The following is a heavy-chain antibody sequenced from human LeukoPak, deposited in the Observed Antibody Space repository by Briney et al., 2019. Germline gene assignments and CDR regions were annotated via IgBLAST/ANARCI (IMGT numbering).Heavy chain of an antibody. V-gene: IGHV1-46*01. Sequence: ASVKVSCKASGYTFTSYYMHWVRQTPGQGLEWMGIINPSGGSTSYAQKFQGRVTMTRDTSTSTVYMELSSLRSEDTAVYYCARGFGYCSGGSCYSDYWSQGTLVTVSS. CDR3: ARGFGYCSGGSCYSDY. D-gene: IGHD2-15*01. CDR2: INPSGGST. J-gene: IGHJ4*02. CDR1: GYTFTSYY.